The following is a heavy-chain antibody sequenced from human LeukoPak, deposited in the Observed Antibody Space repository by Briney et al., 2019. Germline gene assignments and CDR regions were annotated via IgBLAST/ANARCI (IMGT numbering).Heavy chain of an antibody. J-gene: IGHJ4*02. D-gene: IGHD2-15*01. CDR1: GFTFSDYY. V-gene: IGHV3-11*01. CDR2: ISGGGGTI. Sequence: GGSLRLSCAASGFTFSDYYFSWIRLAPGKGLEWVAYISGGGGTIYYAGSVKGRFTISRDNSKNTLYLQMNSLRVEDTAVYYCAKNGGSQCYSHLDYWGQGSLVTVSS. CDR3: AKNGGSQCYSHLDY.